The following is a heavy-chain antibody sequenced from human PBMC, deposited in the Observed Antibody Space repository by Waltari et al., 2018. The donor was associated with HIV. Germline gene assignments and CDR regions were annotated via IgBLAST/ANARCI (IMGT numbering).Heavy chain of an antibody. CDR3: ARSQYYYDSSGYLNWFDP. J-gene: IGHJ5*02. CDR1: GYTFTSYA. CDR2: INAGNGNT. V-gene: IGHV1-3*01. Sequence: QVQLVQSGAEVKKPGASVKVSCKASGYTFTSYAMHWVRQAPGQRLEWMGWINAGNGNTKYSQKFQGRVTITRDTSASTAYMELSSLRSEDTAGYYCARSQYYYDSSGYLNWFDPWGQGTLVTVSS. D-gene: IGHD3-22*01.